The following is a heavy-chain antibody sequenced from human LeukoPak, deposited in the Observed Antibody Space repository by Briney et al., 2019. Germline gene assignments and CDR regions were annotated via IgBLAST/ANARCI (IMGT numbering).Heavy chain of an antibody. CDR2: IIPIFGTA. CDR1: GGTFSSYA. Sequence: SVKVSCKASGGTFSSYAISWGRQAPGQGLEWMGGIIPIFGTANYAQKFQGRVTITADESTSTAYMELSSLRSEDTAVYYCARALPRLPNVVVADAFDIWGQGTMVTVSS. V-gene: IGHV1-69*13. CDR3: ARALPRLPNVVVADAFDI. D-gene: IGHD2-15*01. J-gene: IGHJ3*02.